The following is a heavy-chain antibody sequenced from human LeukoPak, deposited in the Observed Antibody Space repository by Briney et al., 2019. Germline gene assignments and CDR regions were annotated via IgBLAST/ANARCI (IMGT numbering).Heavy chain of an antibody. V-gene: IGHV1-8*01. D-gene: IGHD6-19*01. J-gene: IGHJ4*02. CDR3: ARGPGSSGWSDY. CDR1: GYTFTSYD. CDR2: MNPNSGNT. Sequence: ASVKVSCKASGYTFTSYDLNWVRQATGQGLEWMGLMNPNSGNTGYAQKFQGRVTMTRNTSISTAYMELSSLRSEDTAVYYCARGPGSSGWSDYWGQGTLVTVSS.